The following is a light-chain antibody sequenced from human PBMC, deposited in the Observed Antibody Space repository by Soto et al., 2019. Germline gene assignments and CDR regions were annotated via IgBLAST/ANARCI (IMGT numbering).Light chain of an antibody. Sequence: EVVLTESPSTLSLCPGERATFSCRASQSVSSWYLAWYQQKPGQAPRLLIYVASTRAAGVPARFSGSGSGTEFTLTITSLQSEDFAVYYCQQYNAWPRTFGQG. CDR1: QSVSSWY. CDR3: QQYNAWPRT. J-gene: IGKJ1*01. V-gene: IGKV3-15*01. CDR2: VAS.